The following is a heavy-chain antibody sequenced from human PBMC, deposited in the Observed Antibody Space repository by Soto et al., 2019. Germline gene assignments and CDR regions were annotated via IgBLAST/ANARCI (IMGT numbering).Heavy chain of an antibody. J-gene: IGHJ6*02. CDR2: INAGNGNT. CDR3: VGGFDCFFCSGSYYKITRPGYGMDV. CDR1: GYTFTSYA. D-gene: IGHD3-10*02. Sequence: ASVKVSCKASGYTFTSYAMHWVRQAPGQRLEWMGWINAGNGNTKYSQKFQGRVTITRDTSASTAYMELSSLRSEDTAVYYCVGGFDCFFCSGSYYKITRPGYGMDVWGQGTTVTVSS. V-gene: IGHV1-3*01.